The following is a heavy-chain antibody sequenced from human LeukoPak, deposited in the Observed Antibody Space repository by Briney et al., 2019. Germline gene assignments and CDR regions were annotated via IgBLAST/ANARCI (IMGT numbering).Heavy chain of an antibody. Sequence: PSETLSLTCTVSGGSISSYYWSWIRQPAGKGLEWIGRIYTSGSTNYNPSLKSRVTMSVDTSKNQFSLKLSSVTAADTAVYYCARDREGYGDYGPRPYFDYWGQGTLVTVSS. CDR1: GGSISSYY. CDR2: IYTSGST. CDR3: ARDREGYGDYGPRPYFDY. D-gene: IGHD4-17*01. V-gene: IGHV4-4*07. J-gene: IGHJ4*02.